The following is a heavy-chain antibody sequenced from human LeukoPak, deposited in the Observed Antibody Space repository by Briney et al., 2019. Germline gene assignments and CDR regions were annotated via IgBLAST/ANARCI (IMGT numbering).Heavy chain of an antibody. V-gene: IGHV4-59*01. J-gene: IGHJ3*02. CDR1: GGSISSYY. CDR2: IYYSGST. CDR3: ARVGENDYGGNSDAFDI. Sequence: SETLSLTCTVSGGSISSYYWSWIRQPPGKGLEWIGYIYYSGSTNYNPSLKSRVTISVDTSKNQFSLKLSSVTAADTAVYYCARVGENDYGGNSDAFDIWGQGTMVTVSS. D-gene: IGHD4-23*01.